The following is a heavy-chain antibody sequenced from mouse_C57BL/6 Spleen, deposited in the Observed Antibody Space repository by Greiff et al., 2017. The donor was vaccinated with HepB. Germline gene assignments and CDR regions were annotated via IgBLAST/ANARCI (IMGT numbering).Heavy chain of an antibody. CDR2: INPYNGGT. CDR1: GYTFTDYY. D-gene: IGHD1-1*01. V-gene: IGHV1-19*01. CDR3: AKGEITTVVAPHWYFDV. Sequence: EVQLQQSGPVLVKPGASVKMSCKASGYTFTDYYMNWVKQSHGKSLEWIGVINPYNGGTSYNQKFKGKATLTVDKSSSTAYMELNSLTSEDSAVYYWAKGEITTVVAPHWYFDVWGTGTTVTVSS. J-gene: IGHJ1*03.